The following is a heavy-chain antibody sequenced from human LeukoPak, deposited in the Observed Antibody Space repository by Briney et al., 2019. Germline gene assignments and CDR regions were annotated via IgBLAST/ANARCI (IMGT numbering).Heavy chain of an antibody. D-gene: IGHD3-22*01. CDR3: ARDIYDSIASAYYYYYYYMDV. CDR2: ISSSSSYI. J-gene: IGHJ6*03. Sequence: GGSLRLSCAASGFTFSSNYMSWVRQAPGKGLEWVSSISSSSSYIYYADSVKGRFTISRDNAKNSLYLQMNSLTAEDTAVYYCARDIYDSIASAYYYYYYYMDVWGKGTTVTVSS. CDR1: GFTFSSNY. V-gene: IGHV3-21*01.